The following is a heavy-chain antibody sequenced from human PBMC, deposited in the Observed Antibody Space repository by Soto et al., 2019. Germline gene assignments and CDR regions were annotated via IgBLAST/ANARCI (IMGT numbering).Heavy chain of an antibody. Sequence: GGSLRLSCAASGFTFNSYTMSWVRQAPGKGLEWVSSISGSGGTTYYADSVKGRFTISRDNSKNTLYLEMNNPRAEDTAVYYREGLGIATPGGFAYWGQGPLVPVSS. D-gene: IGHD3-16*01. V-gene: IGHV3-23*01. CDR3: EGLGIATPGGFAY. CDR1: GFTFNSYT. J-gene: IGHJ4*02. CDR2: ISGSGGTT.